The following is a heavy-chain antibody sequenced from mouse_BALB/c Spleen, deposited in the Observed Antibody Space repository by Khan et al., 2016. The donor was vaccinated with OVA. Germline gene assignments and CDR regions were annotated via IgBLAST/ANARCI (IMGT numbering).Heavy chain of an antibody. Sequence: EVQLQESGPSLVKPSQTLSLTCSVTGDSITTGYWNWIRKFPGNKLEYMGYIIYTGYTYYNPSLKSRISITRHTSNNQYYLQLNSVTDEDKAPHDCASSTCRYAVVYWGQRTLVTVSA. V-gene: IGHV3-8*02. CDR3: ASSTCRYAVVY. J-gene: IGHJ3*01. D-gene: IGHD2-14*01. CDR1: GDSITTGY. CDR2: IIYTGYT.